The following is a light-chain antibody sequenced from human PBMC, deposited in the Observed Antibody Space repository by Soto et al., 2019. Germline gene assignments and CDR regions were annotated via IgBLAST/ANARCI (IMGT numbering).Light chain of an antibody. CDR2: SNN. CDR1: SSNIGSNF. Sequence: QSALTQPPSASGTPGQRVTISCSGSSSNIGSNFVYWYQQLPGTAPKVVIYSNNQRPSGVPDRFSGSKSGTSASLAISGLRSEDEADYYCAAWDDSLSGNVFGTGTKVTVL. J-gene: IGLJ1*01. V-gene: IGLV1-47*02. CDR3: AAWDDSLSGNV.